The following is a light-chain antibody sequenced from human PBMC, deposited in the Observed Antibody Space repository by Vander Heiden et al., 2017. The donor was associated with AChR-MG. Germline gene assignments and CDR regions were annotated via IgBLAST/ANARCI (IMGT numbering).Light chain of an antibody. CDR2: WAS. Sequence: DIVMTQSPDSLAVSLGERATINCKSSQSVLYSSNNTNYLARYQQKPGQPPKLLIYWASTRESGVPDRFSGSGSGTDFTLTISSLQAEDVAVYYCQQYYSTPHTFGPGTKVDIK. CDR3: QQYYSTPHT. V-gene: IGKV4-1*01. J-gene: IGKJ3*01. CDR1: QSVLYSSNNTNY.